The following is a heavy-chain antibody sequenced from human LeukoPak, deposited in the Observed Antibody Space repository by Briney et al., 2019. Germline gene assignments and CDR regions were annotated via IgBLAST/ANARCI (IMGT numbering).Heavy chain of an antibody. CDR1: GYTLTELS. CDR2: FDPEDGET. D-gene: IGHD1-1*01. V-gene: IGHV1-24*01. J-gene: IGHJ4*02. Sequence: ASVKVSCKVSGYTLTELSMHWVRQAPGKGLEWMGGFDPEDGETIYAQKFQGRVTMTTDTSTSTAYMELRSLRSDDTAVYYCAVDNGSNEGLFDYWGQGTLVTVSS. CDR3: AVDNGSNEGLFDY.